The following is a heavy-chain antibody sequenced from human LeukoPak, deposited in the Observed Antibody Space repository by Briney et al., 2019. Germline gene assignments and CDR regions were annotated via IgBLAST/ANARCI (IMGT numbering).Heavy chain of an antibody. CDR3: ASLKNSYDSSGYLVTDAFDI. Sequence: GASVKVSCKASGSTFTDYYMHWVRQAPGQGLEWMGWISAYNGNTNYEQKLQGRVTMTTDTSTSTAYMELRSLRSDDTAVYYCASLKNSYDSSGYLVTDAFDIWGQGTMVTVSS. D-gene: IGHD3-22*01. CDR1: GSTFTDYY. V-gene: IGHV1-18*04. CDR2: ISAYNGNT. J-gene: IGHJ3*02.